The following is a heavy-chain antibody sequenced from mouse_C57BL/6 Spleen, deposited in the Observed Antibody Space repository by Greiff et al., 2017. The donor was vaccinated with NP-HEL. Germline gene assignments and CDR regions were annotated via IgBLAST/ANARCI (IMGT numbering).Heavy chain of an antibody. CDR3: TRTAQATYAMDY. CDR1: GFNIKDDY. V-gene: IGHV14-4*01. Sequence: EVQLQQSGAELVRPGASVKLSCTASGFNIKDDYMHWVKQRPEQGLEWIGWIDPENGDTEYASKFQGKATITADTSSNTAYLQLSSLTSEDTAVYYCTRTAQATYAMDYWGQGTSVTVSS. J-gene: IGHJ4*01. CDR2: IDPENGDT. D-gene: IGHD3-2*02.